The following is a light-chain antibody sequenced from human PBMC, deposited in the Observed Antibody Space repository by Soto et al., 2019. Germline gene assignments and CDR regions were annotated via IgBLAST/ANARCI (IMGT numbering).Light chain of an antibody. J-gene: IGLJ7*01. Sequence: QSVLTQSPSASASLGASVKLTCTLSSWDSNYAIAWHQQQPEKGPRYLKTVNSGGSHITGDGIPVRFSGSSSGAERYLFISSRQSKDEADYYCQTWGTGSAIVVFGGGTQLTVL. CDR3: QTWGTGSAIVV. CDR1: SWDSNYA. V-gene: IGLV4-69*01. CDR2: VNSGGSH.